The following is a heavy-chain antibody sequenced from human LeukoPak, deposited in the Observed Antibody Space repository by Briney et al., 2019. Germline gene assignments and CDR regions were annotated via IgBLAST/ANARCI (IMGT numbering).Heavy chain of an antibody. J-gene: IGHJ4*02. D-gene: IGHD2-8*01. CDR2: ISYDGSNK. V-gene: IGHV3-30*18. CDR3: AKAYESDY. CDR1: GFTFSSYG. Sequence: GGSLRLSCAASGFTFSSYGMHWVRQAPGKGPEWVAVISYDGSNKYYADSVKGRFTISRDNSKNTLYLQMNSLRAEDTAVYYCAKAYESDYWGQGTLVTVSS.